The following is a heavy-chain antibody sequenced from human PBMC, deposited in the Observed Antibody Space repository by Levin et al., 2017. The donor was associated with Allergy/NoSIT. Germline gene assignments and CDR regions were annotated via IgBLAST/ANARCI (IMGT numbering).Heavy chain of an antibody. CDR3: ARWYYYDSSGYYGHQNWFDP. J-gene: IGHJ5*02. CDR2: IYYSGST. Sequence: SETLSLTCTVSGGSISSYYWSWIRQPPGKGLEWIGYIYYSGSTNYNPSLKSRVTISVDTSKNQFSLKLSSVTAADTAVYYCARWYYYDSSGYYGHQNWFDPWGQGTLVTVSS. V-gene: IGHV4-59*01. CDR1: GGSISSYY. D-gene: IGHD3-22*01.